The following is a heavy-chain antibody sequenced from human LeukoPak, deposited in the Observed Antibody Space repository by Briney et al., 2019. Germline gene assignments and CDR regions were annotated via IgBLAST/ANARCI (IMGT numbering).Heavy chain of an antibody. Sequence: RSLRLSCAASGFTFSSYGMHWVRQAPGKGLEWVAVISYDGSNKYYADSVKGRFTISRDNSKNTLYLQMNSLRAEDTAVYYCAKDLAYYDFWSGYFDRDAFDIWGQGTVVTVSS. CDR2: ISYDGSNK. V-gene: IGHV3-30*18. D-gene: IGHD3-3*01. CDR3: AKDLAYYDFWSGYFDRDAFDI. CDR1: GFTFSSYG. J-gene: IGHJ3*02.